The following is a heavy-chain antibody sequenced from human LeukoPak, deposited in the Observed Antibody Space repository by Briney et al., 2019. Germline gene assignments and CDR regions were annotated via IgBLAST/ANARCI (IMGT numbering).Heavy chain of an antibody. V-gene: IGHV4-39*01. J-gene: IGHJ4*02. CDR1: GGSISSSSYY. D-gene: IGHD4-17*01. CDR3: AASGMTTVTFFDY. Sequence: SETLSLTCTVSGGSISSSSYYWGWIRQPPGKGLEWIGTIYYSGSTYYNPSLKSRVTISVDTSKDQFSLKLTSVTAADTAVYYCAASGMTTVTFFDYWGQGTLVTVSS. CDR2: IYYSGST.